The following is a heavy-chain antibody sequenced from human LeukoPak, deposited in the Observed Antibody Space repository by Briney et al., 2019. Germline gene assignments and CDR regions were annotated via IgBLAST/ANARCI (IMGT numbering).Heavy chain of an antibody. CDR1: GGSISSSSYY. V-gene: IGHV4-39*07. CDR3: ARHIIRIAAIVNYWYFDL. Sequence: SETLSLTCTVSGGSISSSSYYWGWIRQPPGKGLEWIGSIYYSGSTYYNPSLKSRVTISVDTSKNQFSLKLSSVTAADTAVYYCARHIIRIAAIVNYWYFDLWGRGTLVTVSS. D-gene: IGHD6-13*01. CDR2: IYYSGST. J-gene: IGHJ2*01.